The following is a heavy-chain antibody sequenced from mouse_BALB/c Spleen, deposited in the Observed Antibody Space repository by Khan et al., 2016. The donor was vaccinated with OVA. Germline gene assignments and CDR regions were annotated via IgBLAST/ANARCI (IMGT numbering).Heavy chain of an antibody. D-gene: IGHD1-1*01. CDR2: IYYSGIV. Sequence: VQLQESGPGLVKPSQTVSLTCTVTGISITSGNYRWSWIRQFPGNKLDWIGNIYYSGIVTNNPSLTNRTTITRDTSKNQFFLEMNALTAEDTATYYCARDYGRLYWFFDVWGAGTTVTVSS. CDR3: ARDYGRLYWFFDV. CDR1: GISITSGNYR. J-gene: IGHJ1*01. V-gene: IGHV3-5*02.